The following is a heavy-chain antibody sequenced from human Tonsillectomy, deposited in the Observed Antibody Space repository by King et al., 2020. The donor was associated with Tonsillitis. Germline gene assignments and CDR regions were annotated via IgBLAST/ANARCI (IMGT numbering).Heavy chain of an antibody. V-gene: IGHV3-9*01. CDR2: ISWNSGSI. J-gene: IGHJ4*02. CDR1: GFSFDDYA. CDR3: AKAYYDFWSGFVFDY. Sequence: EVQLVESGGGLVQPGRSLRLSCAASGFSFDDYAMHWVRQAPGKGLEWVSSISWNSGSIDYADSVKGRFIISRDNAEYPLNLQMNSLRAEDTALYYCAKAYYDFWSGFVFDYWGQGTLVTVSS. D-gene: IGHD3-3*01.